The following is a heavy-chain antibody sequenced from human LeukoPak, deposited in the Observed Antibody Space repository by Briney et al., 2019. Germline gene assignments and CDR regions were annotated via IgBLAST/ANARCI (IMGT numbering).Heavy chain of an antibody. CDR1: GFTFSSYA. J-gene: IGHJ3*02. Sequence: GGSLRLSCAASGFTFSSYAMSWVRQAPGKGLEWVSAISDSGCSTYYADSVKGRFTISRDNSKNTMYLQMNSLRAEDTAVYYCAKGKVPAAILGAFDIWGQGTMVTVSS. D-gene: IGHD2-2*01. CDR2: ISDSGCST. V-gene: IGHV3-23*01. CDR3: AKGKVPAAILGAFDI.